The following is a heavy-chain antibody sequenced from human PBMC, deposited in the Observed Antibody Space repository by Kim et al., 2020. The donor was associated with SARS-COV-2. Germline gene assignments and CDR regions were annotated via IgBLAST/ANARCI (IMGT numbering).Heavy chain of an antibody. CDR1: GFSFKEYG. CDR2: ITWNGGVT. Sequence: WGSLRLSCATSGFSFKEYGMTWVRQVPGKGLECVAAITWNGGVTGYADSVKGRFIISRDNAKNFLYLQMNSLRAEDTAFYYCARGPDILTGPIDLWGQGTLVTVSS. CDR3: ARGPDILTGPIDL. V-gene: IGHV3-20*04. J-gene: IGHJ5*02. D-gene: IGHD3-9*01.